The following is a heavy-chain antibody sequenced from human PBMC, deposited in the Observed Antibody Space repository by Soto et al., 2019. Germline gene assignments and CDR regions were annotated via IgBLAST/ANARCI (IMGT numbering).Heavy chain of an antibody. Sequence: AETLSLTCAVYGGSFSGYYWSWIRQPPGKGLEWIEEINHSGSTNYNPSLKSRVTISVDTSKNQFSLKVSSVTAADTAVYYCARGRRSDYYGMDVWGQGTTVTVSS. J-gene: IGHJ6*02. CDR3: ARGRRSDYYGMDV. CDR1: GGSFSGYY. CDR2: INHSGST. V-gene: IGHV4-34*01.